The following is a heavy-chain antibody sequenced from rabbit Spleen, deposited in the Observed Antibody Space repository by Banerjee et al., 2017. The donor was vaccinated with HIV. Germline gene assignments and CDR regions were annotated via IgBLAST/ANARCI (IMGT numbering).Heavy chain of an antibody. CDR2: IYNGDDST. V-gene: IGHV1S47*01. CDR1: GFDFSSGA. J-gene: IGHJ4*01. CDR3: ARDLAAWNSGSYAFDL. D-gene: IGHD1-1*01. Sequence: EESGGDLVQPEGSLTLTCKVSGFDFSSGAMCWVRQAPGKGPEYIACIYNGDDSTYYANWVNGRFTVSKTSSTTVTLQMTSLTGADTATYFCARDLAAWNSGSYAFDLWGPGTLVTVS.